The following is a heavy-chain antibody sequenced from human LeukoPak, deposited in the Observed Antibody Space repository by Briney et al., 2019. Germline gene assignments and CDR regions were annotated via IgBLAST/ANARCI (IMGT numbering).Heavy chain of an antibody. V-gene: IGHV3-7*01. J-gene: IGHJ4*02. D-gene: IGHD3-10*01. CDR1: GFTFSSYW. Sequence: GGSLRLSCAASGFTFSSYWMSWVRQAPGKGLEWVANIKQDGSEKYYVDSVKGRFTISRDNAKNSLYLQMNSLRAEDTAVYYCARVHPRITMVRGVIIPFDYWGQGTLVTVSS. CDR2: IKQDGSEK. CDR3: ARVHPRITMVRGVIIPFDY.